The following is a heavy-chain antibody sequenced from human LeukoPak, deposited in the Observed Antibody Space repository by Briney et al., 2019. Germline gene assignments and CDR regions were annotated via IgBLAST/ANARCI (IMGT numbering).Heavy chain of an antibody. CDR3: TRVIVAVPGYFDYFDF. V-gene: IGHV3-7*01. CDR2: INEDGSNK. J-gene: IGHJ4*02. Sequence: GGSLRLSCTASGFSYMRCIRQAPGKGLEWVANINEDGSNKWHLGSVKGRFTVSRDNARNSLYLQMNSLRVEDTAVYYCTRVIVAVPGYFDYFDFWGQGVLVTVSS. CDR1: GFSY. D-gene: IGHD3-9*01.